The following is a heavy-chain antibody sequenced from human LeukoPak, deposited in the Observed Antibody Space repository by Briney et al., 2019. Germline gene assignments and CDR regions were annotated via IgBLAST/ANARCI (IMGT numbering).Heavy chain of an antibody. Sequence: PSETLSLTCAVSRGSISGSNWWTWVRQPPGKGLEWIGEIFHSGSTNYNPSLESRVTLSVDKSKNQFSLKLRSVTAADMAIYYCATFNDYGDYVSNYWGQGTLVTVSS. D-gene: IGHD4-17*01. CDR2: IFHSGST. V-gene: IGHV4-4*02. J-gene: IGHJ4*02. CDR1: RGSISGSNW. CDR3: ATFNDYGDYVSNY.